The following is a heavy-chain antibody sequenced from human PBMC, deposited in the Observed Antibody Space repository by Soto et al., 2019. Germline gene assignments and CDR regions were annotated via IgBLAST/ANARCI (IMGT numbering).Heavy chain of an antibody. CDR3: ARDVFEGWGSYRFYYYMDV. CDR1: GFTFSSYS. D-gene: IGHD3-16*02. V-gene: IGHV3-48*01. J-gene: IGHJ6*03. CDR2: ISSSSSTI. Sequence: GGSLRLSCAASGFTFSSYSMNWVRQAPGKGLEWVSYISSSSSTIYYADSVKGRFTISRDNAKNSLYLQMNSLRAEDTAVYYCARDVFEGWGSYRFYYYMDVWGKGTTVTVSS.